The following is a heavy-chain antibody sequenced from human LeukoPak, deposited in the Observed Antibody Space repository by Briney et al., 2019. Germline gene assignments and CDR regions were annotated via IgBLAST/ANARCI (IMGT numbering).Heavy chain of an antibody. CDR2: ISGSGSST. CDR1: GFTFSNYA. V-gene: IGHV3-23*01. J-gene: IGHJ4*02. Sequence: PRGSLRLPCAASGFTFSNYAMSWVRQAPGKGLEWVSSISGSGSSTYYADSVKGRFTISRDNSKNTLYLQINSLRAEDTAVYYCAKVSYGDSWFDYWGQGTQVTVSS. CDR3: AKVSYGDSWFDY. D-gene: IGHD4-17*01.